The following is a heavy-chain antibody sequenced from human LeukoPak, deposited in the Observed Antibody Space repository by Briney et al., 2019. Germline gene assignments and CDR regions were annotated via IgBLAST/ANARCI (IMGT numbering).Heavy chain of an antibody. V-gene: IGHV3-23*01. J-gene: IGHJ4*02. D-gene: IGHD3-22*01. CDR3: VRQYSCESVVSYPCNY. CDR1: VLTFSRCA. Sequence: GGSLRLSCAASVLTFSRCAMSWARQAPGKGLEWVSGVSTSGGSTYYADSVKGRFTISRDNAKNTLSLQMNSLRAEDTAMYYCVRQYSCESVVSYPCNYWGQGTLVTVSS. CDR2: VSTSGGST.